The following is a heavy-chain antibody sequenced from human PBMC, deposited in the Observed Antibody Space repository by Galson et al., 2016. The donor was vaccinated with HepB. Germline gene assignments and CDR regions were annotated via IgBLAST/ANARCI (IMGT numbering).Heavy chain of an antibody. D-gene: IGHD2-8*01. Sequence: PALVKPTQTLTLTCTFSRFSLTTSGVGVGWIRQPPGKALEWLALIFWDDDERYSPSLRSRLTITKDTSRNQVVLTMTHMDPVDTATYYCARSVWKSVIQGSTQYLFDQWGQGTLVTVSS. V-gene: IGHV2-5*02. CDR2: IFWDDDE. J-gene: IGHJ4*02. CDR1: RFSLTTSGVG. CDR3: ARSVWKSVIQGSTQYLFDQ.